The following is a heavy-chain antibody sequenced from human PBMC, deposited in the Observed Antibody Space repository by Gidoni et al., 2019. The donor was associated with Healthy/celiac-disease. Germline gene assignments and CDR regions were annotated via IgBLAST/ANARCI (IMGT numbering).Heavy chain of an antibody. CDR1: GFTFDEYG. V-gene: IGHV3-20*01. CDR3: ATMGGYSSSSGSYYYGMDV. Sequence: EVQLVESGGGVVRPGGSLRLSCAASGFTFDEYGVSWVRQAPGKGLEWVSGINWSGGSTGYADSVKGRFTTFRDNAKNSLYLQMNSLRAEDTALYHCATMGGYSSSSGSYYYGMDVWGQGTTVTVSS. J-gene: IGHJ6*02. CDR2: INWSGGST. D-gene: IGHD6-6*01.